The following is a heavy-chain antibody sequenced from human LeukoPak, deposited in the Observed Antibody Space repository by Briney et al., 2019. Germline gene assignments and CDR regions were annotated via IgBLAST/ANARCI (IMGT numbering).Heavy chain of an antibody. Sequence: PGGSLRLPCAASGFTFSSYAMHWVRQAPGKGLEWVAVISYDESHKFYADSVKGRFTISRDNSKNTLYLQMNSLRAEDTAVYYCANYYDSSGLDYWGQGTLVTVSS. D-gene: IGHD3-22*01. J-gene: IGHJ4*02. V-gene: IGHV3-30*18. CDR3: ANYYDSSGLDY. CDR1: GFTFSSYA. CDR2: ISYDESHK.